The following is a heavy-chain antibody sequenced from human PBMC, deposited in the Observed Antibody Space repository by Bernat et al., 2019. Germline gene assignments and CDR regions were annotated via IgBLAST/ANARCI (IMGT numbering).Heavy chain of an antibody. D-gene: IGHD6-13*01. V-gene: IGHV3-30*18. J-gene: IGHJ4*02. Sequence: QVQLVESGGGVVQPGRSLRLSCAASGFTFSRYGMHWVRQAPGKGLEWVAVISYDGSNKYYADSVKGRFTISRDNSKNTLYLQMNSLRAEDTAVYYCAKDWGIAAAVPDYWGQGTLVTVSS. CDR1: GFTFSRYG. CDR2: ISYDGSNK. CDR3: AKDWGIAAAVPDY.